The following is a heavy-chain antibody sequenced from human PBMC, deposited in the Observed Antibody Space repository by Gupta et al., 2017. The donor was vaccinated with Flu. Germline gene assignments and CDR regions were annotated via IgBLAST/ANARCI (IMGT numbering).Heavy chain of an antibody. CDR3: ARGAGGSGYFGH. CDR1: GFTFKTSD. V-gene: IGHV3-13*01. Sequence: EVQLVESGVDLVQTGWALRLSFATSGFTFKTSDMHWVRQAPGDGLEGVSGIGSAGDIYYRDSVKGRFAVSRENAKKSLYLQMSNLRVEDTAVYFCARGAGGSGYFGHWGQGTLVTVS. J-gene: IGHJ4*01. D-gene: IGHD3-16*01. CDR2: IGSAGDI.